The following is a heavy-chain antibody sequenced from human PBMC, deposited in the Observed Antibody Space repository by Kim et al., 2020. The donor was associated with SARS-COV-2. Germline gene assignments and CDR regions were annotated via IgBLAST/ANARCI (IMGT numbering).Heavy chain of an antibody. CDR1: GYTFTSYY. CDR2: INPSGGST. D-gene: IGHD3-22*01. J-gene: IGHJ6*02. V-gene: IGHV1-46*01. Sequence: ASVKVSCKASGYTFTSYYMHWVRQAPGQGLEWMGIINPSGGSTSYAQKFQGRVTMTRDTSTSTVYMELSSLRSEDTAVYYCARDFYYDSSGYYYYYYGMDVWGQGTTVTVSS. CDR3: ARDFYYDSSGYYYYYYGMDV.